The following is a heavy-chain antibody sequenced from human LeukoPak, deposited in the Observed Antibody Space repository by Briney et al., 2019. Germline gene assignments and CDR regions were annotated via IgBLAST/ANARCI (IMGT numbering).Heavy chain of an antibody. V-gene: IGHV1-46*03. CDR2: INPSGGST. J-gene: IGHJ4*02. D-gene: IGHD3-22*01. Sequence: ASVKVSCKASRYTFTSYYMHWVRQAPGQGLEWMGIINPSGGSTSYAQKFQGRVTMTRDMSTSTVYMELSSLRSEDTAVYYCAHYDSSGYYNYWGQGTLVTVSS. CDR1: RYTFTSYY. CDR3: AHYDSSGYYNY.